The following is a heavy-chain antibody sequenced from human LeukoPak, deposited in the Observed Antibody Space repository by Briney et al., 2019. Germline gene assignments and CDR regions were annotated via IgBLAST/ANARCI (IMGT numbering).Heavy chain of an antibody. CDR3: AKDRNSKSYYYMDV. J-gene: IGHJ6*03. D-gene: IGHD4-23*01. V-gene: IGHV3-48*03. CDR2: ISSSGSTI. CDR1: GFTFSNYE. Sequence: GGSLRLSCAASGFTFSNYEMNWVRQAPGKGLEWISYISSSGSTIYYADSVKGRFTISRDNSKNTLYMQMNSLRAEDTAVYYCAKDRNSKSYYYMDVWGKGTTVTVSS.